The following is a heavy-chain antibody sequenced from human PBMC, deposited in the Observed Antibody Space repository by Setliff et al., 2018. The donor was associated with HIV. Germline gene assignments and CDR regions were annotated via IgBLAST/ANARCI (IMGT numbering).Heavy chain of an antibody. CDR3: ARDGDYGEYGA. D-gene: IGHD4-17*01. Sequence: SETLSLTCTVSGGSININNYYWGWIRQPPGKGLEWIGSIYYSGATYYKPSLKSRLTIAIDTSISTAYMELSRLRSDDTAVYYCARDGDYGEYGAWGQGTLVTAPQ. CDR1: GGSININNYY. V-gene: IGHV4-39*02. J-gene: IGHJ5*02. CDR2: IYYSGAT.